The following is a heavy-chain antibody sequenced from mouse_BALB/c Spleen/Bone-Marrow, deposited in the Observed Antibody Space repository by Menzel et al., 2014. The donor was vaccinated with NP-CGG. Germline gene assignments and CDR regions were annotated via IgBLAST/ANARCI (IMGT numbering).Heavy chain of an antibody. CDR2: IYPGDGDT. V-gene: IGHV1-82*01. J-gene: IGHJ2*01. CDR3: ASDYPVF. D-gene: IGHD1-1*02. CDR1: GYAFSSSW. Sequence: VQLKQSGPEPVNPGASGKISCKASGYAFSSSWMNWVKQRPGQGLEWIGRIYPGDGDTNYNGKFRGKATLTADKSSSTAYMQLSSLTSVDSAVYLCASDYPVFWGHGTTPAISS.